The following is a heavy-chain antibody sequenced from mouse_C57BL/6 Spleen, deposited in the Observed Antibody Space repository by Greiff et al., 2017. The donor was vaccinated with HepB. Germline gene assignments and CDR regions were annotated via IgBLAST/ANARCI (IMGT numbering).Heavy chain of an antibody. V-gene: IGHV8-12*01. CDR3: ARSSTMVTTDYAMDY. CDR1: GFSLSTSGMG. CDR2: IYWDDDK. Sequence: QVTLKESGPGILQSSQTLSLTCSFSGFSLSTSGMGVSWIRQPSGKGLEWLAHIYWDDDKRYNPSLKSRLTISKDTSRNQVFLKITSVDTADTATYYCARSSTMVTTDYAMDYWGQGTSVTVSS. D-gene: IGHD2-2*01. J-gene: IGHJ4*01.